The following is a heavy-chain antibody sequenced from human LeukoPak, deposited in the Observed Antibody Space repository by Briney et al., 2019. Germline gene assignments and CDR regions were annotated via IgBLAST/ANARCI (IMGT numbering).Heavy chain of an antibody. CDR3: ASSRYDSSGYYGIIGY. J-gene: IGHJ4*02. CDR2: ISSSSYI. D-gene: IGHD3-22*01. CDR1: GFTFSSYS. V-gene: IGHV3-21*01. Sequence: PGGSLRLSCAASGFTFSSYSMNWVRQAPGKGLEWVSSISSSSYIYYADSVKGRFTISRDNAKNSLYLQMNSLRAEDTALYYCASSRYDSSGYYGIIGYWGQGTLVTVSS.